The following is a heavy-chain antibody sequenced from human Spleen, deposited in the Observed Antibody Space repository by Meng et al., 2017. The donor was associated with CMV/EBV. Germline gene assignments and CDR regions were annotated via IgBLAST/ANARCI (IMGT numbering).Heavy chain of an antibody. D-gene: IGHD2/OR15-2a*01. Sequence: GESLKISCAASGFTFSSYWIHWVRQAPGKGLVWVSRINSDGSSTSYADSVKGRFTISRDNAKNTLYLQMNSLRAEDTAVYYCATKYSNRFDYWGQGTLVTVSS. CDR1: GFTFSSYW. V-gene: IGHV3-74*01. J-gene: IGHJ4*02. CDR2: INSDGSST. CDR3: ATKYSNRFDY.